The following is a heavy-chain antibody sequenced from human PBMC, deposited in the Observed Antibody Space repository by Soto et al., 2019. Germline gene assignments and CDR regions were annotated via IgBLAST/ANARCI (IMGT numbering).Heavy chain of an antibody. CDR3: ARQFHYDSSGYYYAY. Sequence: ASVKVSCKASGGIFSRNTISWVRQAPGEGLEWMGGITPMFGTANYAQKFQGRVTITADESTSTAYMELRRLRSEDTAVYYCARQFHYDSSGYYYAYWGQGTLVTVS. J-gene: IGHJ4*02. CDR2: ITPMFGTA. CDR1: GGIFSRNT. V-gene: IGHV1-69*13. D-gene: IGHD3-22*01.